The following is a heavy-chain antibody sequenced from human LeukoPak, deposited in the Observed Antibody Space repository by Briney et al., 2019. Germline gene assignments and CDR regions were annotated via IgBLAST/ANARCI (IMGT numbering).Heavy chain of an antibody. Sequence: ETLSLTCTVSGGSISSSSYYWGWIRQAPGKGLEWVSSISENSKDIFYVDSVEGRFTISRDNAKNSLYLQMNSLRADDTAVYYCAREVDEAFDIWGQGTMVTVSS. CDR2: ISENSKDI. V-gene: IGHV3-21*01. J-gene: IGHJ3*02. CDR1: GGSISSSS. CDR3: AREVDEAFDI.